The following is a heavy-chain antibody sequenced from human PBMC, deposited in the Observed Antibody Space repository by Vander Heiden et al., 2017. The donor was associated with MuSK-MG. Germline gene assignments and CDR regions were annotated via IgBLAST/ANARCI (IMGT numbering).Heavy chain of an antibody. CDR2: GST. CDR3: ARGGDATVAGCTFSDNDFDY. V-gene: IGHV4-31*01. D-gene: IGHD2-15*01. J-gene: IGHJ4*02. Sequence: GSTYYNPSLKSLVTISVDTANNQFPLKLSSVTAAATAVYYCARGGDATVAGCTFSDNDFDYWGQGTMVTVYS.